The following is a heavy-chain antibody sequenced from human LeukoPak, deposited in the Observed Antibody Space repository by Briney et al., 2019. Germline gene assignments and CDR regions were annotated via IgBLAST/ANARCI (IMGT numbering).Heavy chain of an antibody. J-gene: IGHJ4*02. V-gene: IGHV3-30-3*01. CDR1: GFTFSSYA. CDR2: ISYDGSNK. D-gene: IGHD6-13*01. CDR3: ARDISSYSSSWSYFGY. Sequence: GGSLRLSCAASGFTFSSYAMHWVRQAPGKGLEWVAVISYDGSNKYYADSVKGRFTISRDNSKNTPYLQMNSLRAEDTAVYYCARDISSYSSSWSYFGYWGQGTLVTVSS.